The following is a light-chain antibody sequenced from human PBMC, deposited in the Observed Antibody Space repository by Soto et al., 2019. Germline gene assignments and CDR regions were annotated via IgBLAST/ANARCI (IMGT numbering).Light chain of an antibody. Sequence: EIVMTQSPGSLSVSPGERATLSCRASQRVSRNLAWYQQKPGQAPRLLIYGASTRATGIPARFSGSGSGTEFTLTISSLQSEDVAVYYCQQYNNWPPSTFGPGTKVTFDQGTKVEIK. CDR1: QRVSRN. CDR3: QQYNNWPPSTFGPGTKVT. CDR2: GAS. V-gene: IGKV3-15*01. J-gene: IGKJ1*01.